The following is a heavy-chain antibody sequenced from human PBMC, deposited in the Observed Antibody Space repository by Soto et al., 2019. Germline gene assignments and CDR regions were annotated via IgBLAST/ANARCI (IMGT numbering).Heavy chain of an antibody. J-gene: IGHJ4*02. CDR2: ISAYNGNT. V-gene: IGHV1-18*01. Sequence: ASVKVSCKASGYTFTSYGISWVRQAPGQGLEWMGWISAYNGNTNYAQKLQGRGTMTTDTSTSTAYMELRSLRSDDTAVYYCARDVRGYSSGWHFDYWGQGTLVTVSS. CDR3: ARDVRGYSSGWHFDY. CDR1: GYTFTSYG. D-gene: IGHD6-19*01.